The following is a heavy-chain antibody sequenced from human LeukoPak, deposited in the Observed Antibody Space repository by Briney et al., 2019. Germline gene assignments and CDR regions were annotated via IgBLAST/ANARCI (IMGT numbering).Heavy chain of an antibody. D-gene: IGHD2-2*02. V-gene: IGHV4-59*12. CDR1: GGSISSYY. J-gene: IGHJ4*02. CDR2: IYYSGST. Sequence: SETLSLTCTVSGGSISSYYWSWIRQPPGKGLEWIGYIYYSGSTNYNPSLKSRVTISVDTSKNQFSLKLSSVTAADTAVYYCATLRRYCSSTSCDMIFDYWGQGTLVTVSS. CDR3: ATLRRYCSSTSCDMIFDY.